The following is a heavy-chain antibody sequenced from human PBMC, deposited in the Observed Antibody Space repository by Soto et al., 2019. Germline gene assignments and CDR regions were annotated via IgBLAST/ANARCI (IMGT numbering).Heavy chain of an antibody. J-gene: IGHJ4*02. V-gene: IGHV3-23*01. Sequence: EVQLLESGGGLVPPVGSLRLACAASGFTFIRYAMSWVRQPPGKGLEWVSAIRGSGGSRYYADSVKGRFTISRDNSKNTVYLQMNSLSAEDTAVYYCAKDYYYDPYYLDYWGRGTLVTVSS. CDR2: IRGSGGSR. D-gene: IGHD3-22*01. CDR1: GFTFIRYA. CDR3: AKDYYYDPYYLDY.